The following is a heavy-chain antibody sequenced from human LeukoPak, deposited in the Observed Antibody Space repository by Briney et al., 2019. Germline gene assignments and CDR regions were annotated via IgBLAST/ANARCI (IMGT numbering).Heavy chain of an antibody. J-gene: IGHJ4*02. CDR1: GFSFSDYY. CDR2: ISRSSSKI. CDR3: ARDSAPAPAPTDY. D-gene: IGHD2-2*01. V-gene: IGHV3-11*06. Sequence: GGSLRLSCAASGFSFSDYYMSWFRQAPGEGLEWVSYISRSSSKIRYADSVEGRFTISRDNAKSSLYLQMNSLRAEDTAVYYCARDSAPAPAPTDYWGQGTLVTVSS.